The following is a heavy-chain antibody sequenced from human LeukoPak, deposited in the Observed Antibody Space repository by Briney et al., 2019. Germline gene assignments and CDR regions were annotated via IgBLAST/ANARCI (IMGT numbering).Heavy chain of an antibody. J-gene: IGHJ4*02. Sequence: PSETLSLTCSVSGGSITGYYWSWIRQPPGKRLEWIGYIFYSGSSHYNPSLKSRVTMSVDTSENQLSLRLSSVTAADTALYYCARAHTSNWHMDSWGRGTLVTVSS. CDR3: ARAHTSNWHMDS. V-gene: IGHV4-59*01. D-gene: IGHD6-13*01. CDR1: GGSITGYY. CDR2: IFYSGSS.